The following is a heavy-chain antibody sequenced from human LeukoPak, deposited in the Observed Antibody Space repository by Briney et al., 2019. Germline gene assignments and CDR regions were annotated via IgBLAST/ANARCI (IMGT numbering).Heavy chain of an antibody. D-gene: IGHD3-10*01. CDR1: GGSISSSSYY. J-gene: IGHJ4*02. CDR2: IYYSGST. V-gene: IGHV4-39*01. CDR3: AHYGSNGNYFDY. Sequence: SETLSLTCTVSGGSISSSSYYWGWIRQPPGKGLERIGSIYYSGSTYYNPSLKSRVTISVDTSKNQFSLKLSSVTAADTAVYYCAHYGSNGNYFDYWGQGTLVTVSS.